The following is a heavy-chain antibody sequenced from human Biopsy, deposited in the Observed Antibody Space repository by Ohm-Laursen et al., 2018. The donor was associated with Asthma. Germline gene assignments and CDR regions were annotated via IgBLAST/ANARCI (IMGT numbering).Heavy chain of an antibody. Sequence: SLRLSCAASGFTFSNAWMSWVRQAPGKGLEWVSAISGSGGSTYYADSVKGRFTISRDNSKNTLYLQMNSLRAEDTAVYYCAKGYYYDSSGFDYWGQGTLVTASS. CDR1: GFTFSNAW. J-gene: IGHJ4*02. CDR3: AKGYYYDSSGFDY. CDR2: ISGSGGST. V-gene: IGHV3-23*01. D-gene: IGHD3-22*01.